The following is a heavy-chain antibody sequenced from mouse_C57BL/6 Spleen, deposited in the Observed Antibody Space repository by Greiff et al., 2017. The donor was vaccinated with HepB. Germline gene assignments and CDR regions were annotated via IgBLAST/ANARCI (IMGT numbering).Heavy chain of an antibody. D-gene: IGHD2-5*01. CDR3: ARSGYSNYDWYFDV. CDR2: IYPGDGDT. J-gene: IGHJ1*03. V-gene: IGHV1-80*01. Sequence: QVQLKESGAELVKPGASVKISCKASGYAFSSYWMNWVKQRPGKGLEWIGQIYPGDGDTNYNGKFKGKATLTADKSSSTAYMQLSSLTSEDSAVYFCARSGYSNYDWYFDVWGTGTTVTVSS. CDR1: GYAFSSYW.